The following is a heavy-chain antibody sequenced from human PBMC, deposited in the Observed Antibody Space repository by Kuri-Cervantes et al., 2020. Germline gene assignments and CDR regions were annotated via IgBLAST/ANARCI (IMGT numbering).Heavy chain of an antibody. CDR1: GGSISSYY. D-gene: IGHD5-12*01. Sequence: SETLSLTCTVSGGSISSYYWSWIRQPPGKGLEWIGYIYYSGSTYYNPSLKSRVTISVDTSKNQFSLKLSSVTAADTAVYYCATGFFYSGYDSNWFDPWGQGTLVTVSS. V-gene: IGHV4-59*04. J-gene: IGHJ5*02. CDR3: ATGFFYSGYDSNWFDP. CDR2: IYYSGST.